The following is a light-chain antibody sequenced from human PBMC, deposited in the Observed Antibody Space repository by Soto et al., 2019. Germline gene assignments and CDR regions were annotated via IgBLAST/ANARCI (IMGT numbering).Light chain of an antibody. CDR3: LQDYNYPIS. J-gene: IGKJ5*01. Sequence: DIPMSQSPSTLSASVGDRVTITCRASQSISSWLAWYQQKPGKAPKLLIYDASSLESGVPSRFSGSGSGTEFTLTISSLQPDDFATYNCLQDYNYPISFGHGTRLDVK. V-gene: IGKV1-5*01. CDR1: QSISSW. CDR2: DAS.